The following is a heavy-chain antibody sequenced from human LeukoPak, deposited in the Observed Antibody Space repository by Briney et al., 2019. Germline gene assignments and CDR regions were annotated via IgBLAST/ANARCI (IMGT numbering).Heavy chain of an antibody. V-gene: IGHV3-48*01. Sequence: GGSLRLSCAASGFTSTIFGLNWVRQAPGKGPEWISYIDARSGITYYADSVQGRFTISGDDARESVFLQMDGLRVDDTAVYYCARTYDFGRGPPGDAFDNWGPGTWVIVSS. CDR1: GFTSTIFG. CDR3: ARTYDFGRGPPGDAFDN. D-gene: IGHD3-3*01. CDR2: IDARSGIT. J-gene: IGHJ3*02.